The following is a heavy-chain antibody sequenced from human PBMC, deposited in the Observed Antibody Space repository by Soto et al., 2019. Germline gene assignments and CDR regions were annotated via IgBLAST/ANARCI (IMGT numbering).Heavy chain of an antibody. V-gene: IGHV1-18*04. CDR3: ASEPIYYNDGSGYYPLGY. CDR1: GYTFTTYG. Sequence: QVQLVQSGAEVKKPGASVKVSCKASGYTFTTYGFSWVRQAPGQGLECVGWISASNGNTHYSQKFQGGVTMTTDTSTSTAYMELRSLTSGDTAVYYCASEPIYYNDGSGYYPLGYWGQGTLVTVSS. CDR2: ISASNGNT. D-gene: IGHD3-22*01. J-gene: IGHJ4*02.